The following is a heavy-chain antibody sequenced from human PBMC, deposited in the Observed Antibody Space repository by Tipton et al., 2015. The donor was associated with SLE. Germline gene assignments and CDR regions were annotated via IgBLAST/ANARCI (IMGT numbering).Heavy chain of an antibody. CDR1: GYSFTNYW. CDR3: ARLGGFRESSVDYYYYMDV. D-gene: IGHD3-10*01. J-gene: IGHJ6*03. CDR2: IDPRDSYT. V-gene: IGHV5-10-1*01. Sequence: QLVQSGAEVKKPGESLRISCKGSGYSFTNYWIAWVRQMPGKGLEWMGTIDPRDSYTNNSPSFQGHVTISADKSISTAYLQWSSLKASDTAMYYCARLGGFRESSVDYYYYMDVWGKGTTVTVSS.